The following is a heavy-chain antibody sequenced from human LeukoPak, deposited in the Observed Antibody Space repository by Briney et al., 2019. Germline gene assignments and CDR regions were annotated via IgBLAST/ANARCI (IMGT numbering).Heavy chain of an antibody. CDR3: ATDGLSY. Sequence: GGSLRLSCAASGFTFSNYVMAWVRRAPGKGLEWASAIGGSGTKSTYTDSVRGRFTISRDNSRNTLFLQMNSLRVEDTAIYYCATDGLSYWGQGTLVTVSS. V-gene: IGHV3-23*01. CDR1: GFTFSNYV. J-gene: IGHJ4*02. D-gene: IGHD2-21*01. CDR2: IGGSGTKS.